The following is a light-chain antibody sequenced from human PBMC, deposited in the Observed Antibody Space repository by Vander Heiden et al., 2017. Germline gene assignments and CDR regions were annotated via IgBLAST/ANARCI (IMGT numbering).Light chain of an antibody. Sequence: QSVLTQPPSASGPPGQRVTISCSGSSSTIGSNPVNWYQQLPGTAPKLLIYSNNQRHSGVPDRFSGSKSGTSASMAISGLQAEDEADDYCAAWEDSMNGYVVFGGGTKLTVL. CDR1: SSTIGSNP. CDR3: AAWEDSMNGYVV. CDR2: SNN. J-gene: IGLJ2*01. V-gene: IGLV1-44*01.